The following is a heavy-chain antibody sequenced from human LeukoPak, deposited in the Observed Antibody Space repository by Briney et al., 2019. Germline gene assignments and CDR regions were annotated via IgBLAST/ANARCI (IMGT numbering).Heavy chain of an antibody. V-gene: IGHV3-30-3*01. Sequence: GGSLRLSCAASGFSFTNHAMHWVRQAPGKGLEWMALVSYDGTDKFYTDSVMGRFTVSRDNSKNMLYLQMSSLRTEDTGVYYCASSPSSYFDYWGQGTLVTVSS. CDR1: GFSFTNHA. J-gene: IGHJ4*02. D-gene: IGHD6-19*01. CDR3: ASSPSSYFDY. CDR2: VSYDGTDK.